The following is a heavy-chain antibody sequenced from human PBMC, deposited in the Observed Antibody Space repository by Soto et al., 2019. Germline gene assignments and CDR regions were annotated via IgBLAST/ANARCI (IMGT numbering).Heavy chain of an antibody. CDR3: AKGACSGGIRYGTDY. CDR1: GFTFNNYA. V-gene: IGHV3-23*01. CDR2: ISASGGST. D-gene: IGHD2-15*01. J-gene: IGHJ4*02. Sequence: QPGGSLRLSCAASGFTFNNYAMRWVRQSPGKGLEWVSSISASGGSTYYADSVKGRFTISRDNSKNTLYLQMNRLRAEDTAVYFCAKGACSGGIRYGTDYWAQGTLVTVSS.